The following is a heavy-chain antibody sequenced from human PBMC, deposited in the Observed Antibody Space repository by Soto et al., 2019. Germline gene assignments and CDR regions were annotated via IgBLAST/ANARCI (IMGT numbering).Heavy chain of an antibody. CDR1: GGSISSSSFH. Sequence: QLQLQESGPGLVKPSETLSLTCTVSGGSISSSSFHWGWIRQPPGKGLEWIGSIYYSGSTYYSPSLKRRVTIPVDPSKNQFSLKLSSVTAADTAVYYCARRERAAGTDWWFDPWGQGTLVTVSS. J-gene: IGHJ5*02. CDR2: IYYSGST. V-gene: IGHV4-39*01. D-gene: IGHD6-13*01. CDR3: ARRERAAGTDWWFDP.